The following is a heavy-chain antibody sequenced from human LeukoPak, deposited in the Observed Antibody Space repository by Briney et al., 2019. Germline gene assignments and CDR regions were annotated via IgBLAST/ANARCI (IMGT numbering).Heavy chain of an antibody. CDR3: AREGRYDYVWGSYRAIDY. CDR2: IKQDGSEK. V-gene: IGHV3-7*01. CDR1: GFTFSSHW. J-gene: IGHJ4*02. Sequence: GGSLRLSCAASGFTFSSHWMSWVRQAPGKGLEWVANIKQDGSEKYYVDSVKGRFTISRDNAKNSLYLQMNSLRAEDTAVYYCAREGRYDYVWGSYRAIDYWGQGTLVTVSS. D-gene: IGHD3-16*02.